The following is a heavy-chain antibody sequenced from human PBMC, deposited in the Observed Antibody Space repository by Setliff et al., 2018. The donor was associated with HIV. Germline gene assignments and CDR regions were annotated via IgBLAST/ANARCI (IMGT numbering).Heavy chain of an antibody. J-gene: IGHJ4*02. D-gene: IGHD2-2*01. V-gene: IGHV3-11*01. CDR1: GFTLSDNH. Sequence: GGSLRLSCAASGFTLSDNHMHWIRRAPGKGLEWVSYISHSGGTIKYADFVRGRFTISRDIAKSSLYLQMDSLSAEDTAVYYCTSGALLPTVDYWGRGTLVTVSS. CDR3: TSGALLPTVDY. CDR2: ISHSGGTI.